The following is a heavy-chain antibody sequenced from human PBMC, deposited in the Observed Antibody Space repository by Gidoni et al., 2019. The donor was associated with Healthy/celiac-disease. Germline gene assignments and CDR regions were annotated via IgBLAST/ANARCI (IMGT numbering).Heavy chain of an antibody. CDR1: GSSFTSYW. CDR2: IYPGDSDT. J-gene: IGHJ4*02. D-gene: IGHD6-19*01. V-gene: IGHV5-51*01. Sequence: EVQLVQSGAEVKKPGESLKISCKGSGSSFTSYWIGWVRQMPGKGLEWMGIIYPGDSDTRYSPSFQGQVTISADKSISTAYLQWSSLKASDTAMYYCARGDSSGWYPYPPARYWGQGTLVTVSS. CDR3: ARGDSSGWYPYPPARY.